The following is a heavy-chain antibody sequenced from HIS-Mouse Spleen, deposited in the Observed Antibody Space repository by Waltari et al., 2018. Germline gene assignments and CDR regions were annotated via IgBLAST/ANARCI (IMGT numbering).Heavy chain of an antibody. Sequence: QVTLRESGPALVKPTQTLTLTCTFSGFSLSTIGMCVSWIRQPPGKALEWLARIDWDDDKYYSTSLKTRLTISKDTSKNQVVLTMTNMDPVDTATYYCAREIPYSSSWYDWYFDLWGRGTLVTVSS. CDR1: GFSLSTIGMC. J-gene: IGHJ2*01. CDR3: AREIPYSSSWYDWYFDL. CDR2: IDWDDDK. V-gene: IGHV2-70*15. D-gene: IGHD6-13*01.